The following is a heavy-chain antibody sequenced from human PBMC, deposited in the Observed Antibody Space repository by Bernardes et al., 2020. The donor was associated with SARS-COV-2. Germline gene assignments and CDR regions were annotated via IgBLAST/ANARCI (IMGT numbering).Heavy chain of an antibody. Sequence: RLSCATSGFMFRSYAMSWVRQPAGKGVEWVSSISGSGGSTYYADSVKGRFAISRDQSKNTVFLEMNSLRVEDTALYYCARHSYDNSGYEYWGQGTLVTVSS. CDR1: GFMFRSYA. V-gene: IGHV3-23*01. CDR2: ISGSGGST. CDR3: ARHSYDNSGYEY. D-gene: IGHD4-4*01. J-gene: IGHJ4*02.